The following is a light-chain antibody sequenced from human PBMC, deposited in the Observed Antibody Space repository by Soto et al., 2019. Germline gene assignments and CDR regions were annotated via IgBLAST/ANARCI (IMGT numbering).Light chain of an antibody. Sequence: EIGLSQSPATLSLSPEERAALSCRASQSVSSYLAWYQQKPGQAPRLLIYDASNRATGIPARFSGSGSGTDFTLTISSLEPEDFAVYYCQQRSNWPPITFGQGTRLEIK. V-gene: IGKV3-11*01. CDR1: QSVSSY. CDR3: QQRSNWPPIT. CDR2: DAS. J-gene: IGKJ5*01.